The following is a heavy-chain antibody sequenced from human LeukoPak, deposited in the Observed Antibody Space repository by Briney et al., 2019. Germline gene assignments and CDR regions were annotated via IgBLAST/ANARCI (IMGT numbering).Heavy chain of an antibody. V-gene: IGHV4-59*08. CDR2: IYYSGST. CDR1: GGSISSYY. D-gene: IGHD3-10*01. CDR3: ATFLYYYGSGSSDY. Sequence: SETLSLTCTVSGGSISSYYWSWIRQPPGKGLEWIGYIYYSGSTNYNPSLKSRVTISVDTSKNQFSLKLSSVTAADTAVYYCATFLYYYGSGSSDYWGQGTLVTVSS. J-gene: IGHJ4*02.